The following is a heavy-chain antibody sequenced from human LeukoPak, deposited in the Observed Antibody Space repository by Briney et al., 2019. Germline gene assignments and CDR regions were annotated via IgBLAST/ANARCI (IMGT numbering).Heavy chain of an antibody. D-gene: IGHD6-13*01. V-gene: IGHV3-66*01. J-gene: IGHJ6*02. CDR2: IYSGGST. CDR3: ARDPWGFSSSFLTEYYYYGMDV. Sequence: GGSLRLSCAASGFTVSSNYMSWVRQAPGKGLEWVSVIYSGGSTYYADSVKGRFTISRDNSKNTLYLQMNSLSAEDTAVYYCARDPWGFSSSFLTEYYYYGMDVWGQGTTVTVSS. CDR1: GFTVSSNY.